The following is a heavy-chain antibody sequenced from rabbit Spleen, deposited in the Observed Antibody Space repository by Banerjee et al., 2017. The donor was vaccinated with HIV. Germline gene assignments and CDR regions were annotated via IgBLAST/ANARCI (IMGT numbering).Heavy chain of an antibody. CDR3: ARDTSSSFSSYGMDL. D-gene: IGHD1-1*01. Sequence: QSLEESGGDLVKSGASLTLTCIASGVSFSGDSYMCWVRQAPGKGLEWIACIDTGSSGFTYFATWAKGRFAISKPSSTTVTLQMTSLTAADTATYFCARDTSSSFSSYGMDLWGTGTLVTVS. CDR2: IDTGSSGFT. V-gene: IGHV1S40*01. J-gene: IGHJ6*01. CDR1: GVSFSGDSY.